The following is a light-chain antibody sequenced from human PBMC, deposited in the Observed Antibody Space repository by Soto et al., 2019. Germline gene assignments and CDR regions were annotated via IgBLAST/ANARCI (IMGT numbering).Light chain of an antibody. CDR3: QQYNNWPPIT. Sequence: EIVLTQSPGTLSLSPGERGTLSCMASQSVSNNYLAWYQQKPGQAPRLLIYGASNRATGIPDRFSGSGSGTEFILTISSLQSEDFGVYYCQQYNNWPPITFGQGTRLEIK. J-gene: IGKJ5*01. V-gene: IGKV3D-15*01. CDR1: QSVSNN. CDR2: GAS.